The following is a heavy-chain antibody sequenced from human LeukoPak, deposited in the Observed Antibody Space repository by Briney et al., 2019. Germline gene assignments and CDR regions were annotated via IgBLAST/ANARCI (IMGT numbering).Heavy chain of an antibody. J-gene: IGHJ5*02. Sequence: PSETLSLTCTVSVGSISSSHYYWSWIRQPPGKGLEWIGEISHSGSTKFNPSLKSQVPISVDTSRNQFYLNLTSVNAPDTAVYYCARAGLSIFGMSTPNWFDPWGQGTLVSVSS. V-gene: IGHV4-39*07. D-gene: IGHD3-3*01. CDR3: ARAGLSIFGMSTPNWFDP. CDR1: VGSISSSHYY. CDR2: ISHSGST.